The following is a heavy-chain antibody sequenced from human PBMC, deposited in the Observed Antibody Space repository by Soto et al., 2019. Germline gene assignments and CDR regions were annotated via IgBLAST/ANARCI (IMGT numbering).Heavy chain of an antibody. J-gene: IGHJ4*02. CDR2: ISNSGSTI. V-gene: IGHV3-11*01. CDR3: ARGGSSGWLLY. CDR1: GFTFSDYY. D-gene: IGHD6-19*01. Sequence: QVQLVESGGGLVKPGESLRLSCAASGFTFSDYYMSWIRQAPGKGLGWVSYISNSGSTIYYADSVKGRFTMSRDNAKKSLYLQMNSLRAEDTSVYYCARGGSSGWLLYWGQGTLVTVSS.